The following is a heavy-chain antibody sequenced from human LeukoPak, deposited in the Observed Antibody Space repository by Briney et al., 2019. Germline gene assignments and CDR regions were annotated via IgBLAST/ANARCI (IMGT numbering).Heavy chain of an antibody. D-gene: IGHD5-24*01. CDR2: ISGSAGTT. CDR3: AKSRDGYNYFYYYYYMDV. Sequence: PGGSLRLSCAASGFTFSNFALSWVRQAPGKGLEWVSAISGSAGTTYYADSVKGRFTISRDNSKNTLYLQMNSLRAEDTAVYYCAKSRDGYNYFYYYYYMDVWGKGTTVTVSS. J-gene: IGHJ6*03. CDR1: GFTFSNFA. V-gene: IGHV3-23*01.